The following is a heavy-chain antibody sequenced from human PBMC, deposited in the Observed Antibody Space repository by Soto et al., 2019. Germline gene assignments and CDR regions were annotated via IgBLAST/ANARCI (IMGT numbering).Heavy chain of an antibody. D-gene: IGHD2-15*01. CDR3: ATDCSGGSYYGASGMDV. CDR2: INAGFGAT. J-gene: IGHJ6*02. CDR1: GDTFGTYA. Sequence: QVQLEQSGAEVKKPGSSVKVSCKASGDTFGTYAISWMRRAPGQSLEWMGQINAGFGATDLAQMFQGRVTITADKSTTSVYMELSSLRSDDTAVYYCATDCSGGSYYGASGMDVWGQGTTVTVSS. V-gene: IGHV1-69*06.